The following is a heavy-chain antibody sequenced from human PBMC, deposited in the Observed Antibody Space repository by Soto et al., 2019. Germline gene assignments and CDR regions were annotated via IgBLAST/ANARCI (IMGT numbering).Heavy chain of an antibody. V-gene: IGHV4-59*01. Sequence: QVQLQESGPGLVKPSETLSLTCSVSGGSISGSYWSWIRQSPGKGLEWLGYVYYTGSTNYSPSLRSRVSISVDTSKNEFSLRLSSVTAADTAVYFCARSVAVPDAHIDYWGQGTQVTVSS. CDR1: GGSISGSY. J-gene: IGHJ4*02. CDR2: VYYTGST. CDR3: ARSVAVPDAHIDY. D-gene: IGHD3-3*01.